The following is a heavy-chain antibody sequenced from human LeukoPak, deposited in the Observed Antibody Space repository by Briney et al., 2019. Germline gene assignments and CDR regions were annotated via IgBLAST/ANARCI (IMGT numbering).Heavy chain of an antibody. CDR1: GYTFTGYY. J-gene: IGHJ4*02. D-gene: IGHD3-3*01. V-gene: IGHV1-2*02. Sequence: GASVKVSCKASGYTFTGYYMHWVRQAPGQGLEWMGWINPNSGGTNYAQKFPGRVTVTRDTSISTAYMELSRLRSDDTAVYYCARCKYSYYDFWSGEPPSLDYWGQGTLVTVSS. CDR2: INPNSGGT. CDR3: ARCKYSYYDFWSGEPPSLDY.